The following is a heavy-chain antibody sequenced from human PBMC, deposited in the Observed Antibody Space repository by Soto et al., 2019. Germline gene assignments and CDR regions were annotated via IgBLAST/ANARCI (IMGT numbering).Heavy chain of an antibody. V-gene: IGHV4-39*05. Sequence: QLQLQQSGPRLVKPSETPSLTCTVSGGSISRSSHYWGWIRQTPGKGLEWIGNIYYNGNAYYNPSLKSRVTISIDTSNNRFSLRLSSVTAADTAVYFCGARPANYYYYGMDVWGQGTTVTVSS. D-gene: IGHD6-6*01. CDR3: GARPANYYYYGMDV. J-gene: IGHJ6*02. CDR1: GGSISRSSHY. CDR2: IYYNGNA.